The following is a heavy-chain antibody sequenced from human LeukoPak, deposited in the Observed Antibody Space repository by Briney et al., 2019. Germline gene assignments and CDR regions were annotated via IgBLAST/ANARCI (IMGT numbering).Heavy chain of an antibody. J-gene: IGHJ4*02. D-gene: IGHD3-22*01. V-gene: IGHV5-51*01. Sequence: GESLKISRKGSGYSFTSYWIGWVRQMPGKGLEWMGIIYPGDSDTRYSPSFQGQVTISADKSISTAYLQWSSLKASDTAMYYCARAPTNYYDSSGYCFDYWGQGTLVTVSS. CDR3: ARAPTNYYDSSGYCFDY. CDR1: GYSFTSYW. CDR2: IYPGDSDT.